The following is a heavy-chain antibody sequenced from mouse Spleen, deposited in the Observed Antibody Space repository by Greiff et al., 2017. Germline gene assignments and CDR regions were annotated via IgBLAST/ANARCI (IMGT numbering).Heavy chain of an antibody. CDR3: TREDYYGSSSFAY. D-gene: IGHD1-1*01. V-gene: IGHV1-15*01. Sequence: QVQLQQSGAELVRPGASVTLSCKASGYTFTDYEMHWVKQTPVHGLEWIGAIDPETGGTAYNQKFKGKAILTADKSSSTAYMELRSLTSEDSAVYYCTREDYYGSSSFAYWGQGTLVTVSA. J-gene: IGHJ3*01. CDR1: GYTFTDYE. CDR2: IDPETGGT.